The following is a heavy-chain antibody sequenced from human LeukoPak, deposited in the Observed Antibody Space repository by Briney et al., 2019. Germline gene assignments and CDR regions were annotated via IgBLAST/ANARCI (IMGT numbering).Heavy chain of an antibody. J-gene: IGHJ4*02. Sequence: SQTLSLTCAISGDSVSSNSAAWHWIRQSPGKGLEWIGYISESGSTNSNPSLKSRVTISVDTSKNQFSLKLSSVTAADTAVYYCARHRTYSSSWYYFDYWGQGTLVTVSS. CDR2: ISESGST. CDR3: ARHRTYSSSWYYFDY. V-gene: IGHV4-59*08. D-gene: IGHD6-13*01. CDR1: GDSVSSNSAA.